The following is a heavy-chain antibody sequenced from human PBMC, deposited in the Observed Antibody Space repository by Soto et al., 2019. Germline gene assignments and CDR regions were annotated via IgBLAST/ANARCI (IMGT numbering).Heavy chain of an antibody. Sequence: SETLSLTCAVSGGSISSSNWWSWVRQPPGKGLEWIGEIYHSGSTNYNPSLKSRVTISVDKSKNQFSLKLSSVTAADTAVYYCARSYRRYCSGGSCYSYYYYYMDVWGKGTTVTAP. CDR1: GGSISSSNW. D-gene: IGHD2-15*01. CDR2: IYHSGST. J-gene: IGHJ6*03. V-gene: IGHV4-4*02. CDR3: ARSYRRYCSGGSCYSYYYYYMDV.